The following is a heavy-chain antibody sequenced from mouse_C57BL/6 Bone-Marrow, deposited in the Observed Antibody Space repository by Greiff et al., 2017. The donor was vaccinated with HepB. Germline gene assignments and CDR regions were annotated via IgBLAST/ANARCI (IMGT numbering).Heavy chain of an antibody. CDR1: GYTFTSYW. Sequence: QVQLQQPGAELVKPGASVKLSCKASGYTFTSYWMHWVKQRPGQGLEWIGMIHPNSGSTNYNEKFKSKATLTVDKSSSTAYMRLSSLTSEDSAVYYCATLLLRSPYAMDYWGQGTSVTVSS. V-gene: IGHV1-64*01. CDR3: ATLLLRSPYAMDY. J-gene: IGHJ4*01. CDR2: IHPNSGST. D-gene: IGHD1-1*01.